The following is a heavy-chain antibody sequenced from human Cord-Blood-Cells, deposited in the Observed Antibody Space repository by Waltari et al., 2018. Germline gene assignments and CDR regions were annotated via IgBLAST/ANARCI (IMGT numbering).Heavy chain of an antibody. CDR3: ARDNIAARYAFDI. CDR1: GGSFSGYS. J-gene: IGHJ3*02. V-gene: IGHV4-34*01. Sequence: QVQLPQWGAGLFKPSETRSLTCAVYGGSFSGYSLSWVRQTPGKGVEWIGEINHSGSNNYNPSLKSRVTISVDTSKNQFSLKLSSVTAADTALYYCARDNIAARYAFDIWGQGTMVTVSS. D-gene: IGHD6-6*01. CDR2: INHSGSN.